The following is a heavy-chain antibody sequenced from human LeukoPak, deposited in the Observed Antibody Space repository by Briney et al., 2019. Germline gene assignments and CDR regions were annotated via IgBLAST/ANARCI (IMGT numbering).Heavy chain of an antibody. CDR1: GGSISSYY. Sequence: SETLSLTCTLSGGSISSYYWSWVRQPPGKALEGIGYVYYSGSTKYSPSLRSRGTISVDTSKKQFSLKVRSVTAADTAVYYCARDGSSGTSDDAFDIWGQGTMVTVSS. CDR3: ARDGSSGTSDDAFDI. J-gene: IGHJ3*02. V-gene: IGHV4-59*01. D-gene: IGHD6-25*01. CDR2: VYYSGST.